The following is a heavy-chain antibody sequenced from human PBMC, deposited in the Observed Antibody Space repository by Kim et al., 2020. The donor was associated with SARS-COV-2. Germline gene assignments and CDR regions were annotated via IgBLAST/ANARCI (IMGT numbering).Heavy chain of an antibody. Sequence: GGSLRLSCAASGFTFSSYWMSWVRQAPGKGLEWVANIKQDGSEKYYVDSVKGRFTISRDNAKNSLYLQMNSLRAEDTAVYYCARNDYVWGSYRYTTGRAFDIWGQGTMVTVSS. CDR3: ARNDYVWGSYRYTTGRAFDI. V-gene: IGHV3-7*01. CDR2: IKQDGSEK. CDR1: GFTFSSYW. D-gene: IGHD3-16*02. J-gene: IGHJ3*02.